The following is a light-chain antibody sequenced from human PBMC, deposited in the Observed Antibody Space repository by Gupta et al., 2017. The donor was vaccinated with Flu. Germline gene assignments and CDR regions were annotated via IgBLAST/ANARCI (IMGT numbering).Light chain of an antibody. CDR2: KAS. Sequence: IQLTQSPPTLPASVGDRVTITCRASQSISSWLDWYQQKPGKAPKLLIHKASSLQSGVPSRFSGSESGTEFTLTISSLQPDDFATYYCQQYNYYWTFGQGTKVEIK. CDR3: QQYNYYWT. CDR1: QSISSW. V-gene: IGKV1-5*03. J-gene: IGKJ1*01.